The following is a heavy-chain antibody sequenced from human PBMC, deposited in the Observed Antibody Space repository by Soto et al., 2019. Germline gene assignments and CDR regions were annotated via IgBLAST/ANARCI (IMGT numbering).Heavy chain of an antibody. D-gene: IGHD3-22*01. V-gene: IGHV1-2*02. CDR1: GYTFTGYY. Sequence: ASVKVSCKASGYTFTGYYMHWVRQAPGQGLEWMGWINPNSGGTNYAQKFQGRVTMTRDTSISTAYMELSRLRSDDTAVYYCARDHGLYYDSSGYYYSDSWGRGALVTVSS. CDR2: INPNSGGT. CDR3: ARDHGLYYDSSGYYYSDS. J-gene: IGHJ4*02.